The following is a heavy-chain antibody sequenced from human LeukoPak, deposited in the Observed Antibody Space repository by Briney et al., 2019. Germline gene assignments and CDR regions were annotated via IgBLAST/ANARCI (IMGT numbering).Heavy chain of an antibody. CDR1: GFTFSSYG. CDR3: AKAEGSVLSYFDY. V-gene: IGHV3-30*02. J-gene: IGHJ4*02. D-gene: IGHD5/OR15-5a*01. Sequence: PGGSLRLSCAASGFTFSSYGMHWVRQAPAKGLELVAFIRYDGSNKYYADSVKGRFTISRDSSKNTLYPQMNSLRAEDTAVYYCAKAEGSVLSYFDYWGQGTLVTVSS. CDR2: IRYDGSNK.